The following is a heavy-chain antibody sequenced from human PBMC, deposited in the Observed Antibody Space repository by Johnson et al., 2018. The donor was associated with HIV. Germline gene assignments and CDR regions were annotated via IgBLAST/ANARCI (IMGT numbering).Heavy chain of an antibody. V-gene: IGHV3-20*04. CDR1: GFTFDDYG. J-gene: IGHJ3*01. CDR3: ARRRDTLNIWQESFDV. CDR2: INWNGGST. Sequence: VQLVESGGGVVRPGGSLRPSCAASGFTFDDYGMSWVRQAPGKGLAWVSGINWNGGSTGYADSVKGRFTISSDNAKNSLYLQMGSLRPDDTAVYSCARRRDTLNIWQESFDVWGQGTVVTVSS. D-gene: IGHD5-18*01.